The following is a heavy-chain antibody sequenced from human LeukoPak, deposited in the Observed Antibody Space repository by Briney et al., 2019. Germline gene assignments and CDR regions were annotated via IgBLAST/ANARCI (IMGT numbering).Heavy chain of an antibody. V-gene: IGHV4-34*01. Sequence: SETLSLTCAVYGGSFSGYYWSWIRQPPGKGLEWIGEINHSGSTNYNPSLKSRVTISVDTSKNQFSLKLSSVTAADTAVYYCARDFGVGATDYWGQGTLVTVSS. CDR2: INHSGST. J-gene: IGHJ4*02. CDR1: GGSFSGYY. D-gene: IGHD1-26*01. CDR3: ARDFGVGATDY.